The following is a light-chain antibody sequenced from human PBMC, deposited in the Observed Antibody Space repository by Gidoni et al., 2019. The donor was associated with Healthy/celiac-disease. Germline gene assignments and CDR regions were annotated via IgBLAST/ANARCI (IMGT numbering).Light chain of an antibody. CDR1: QSISSY. Sequence: DIQMTQSPSSLSASVGDRVTITCRASQSISSYLNWYQQKPGKAPKLLIYAASSLQSGVPSRFSGSGSGTDFTLTISSLQPEAFATYYCQQSYSTPQPFGQGTKVELK. V-gene: IGKV1-39*01. CDR3: QQSYSTPQP. J-gene: IGKJ1*01. CDR2: AAS.